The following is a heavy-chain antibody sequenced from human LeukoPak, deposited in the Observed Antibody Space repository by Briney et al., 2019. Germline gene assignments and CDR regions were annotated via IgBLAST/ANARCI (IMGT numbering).Heavy chain of an antibody. CDR2: INPSGGSA. V-gene: IGHV1-46*01. D-gene: IGHD3-22*01. CDR3: ARDGSSGYFDY. CDR1: GYTFTSQY. Sequence: ASVKVSCKASGYTFTSQYMNWVRQGPGQGLEWMGIINPSGGSATYPQKFQGRVTMTRDTSTSTVYMELSSLRSDDTAVYYCARDGSSGYFDYWGQGTLVTVSS. J-gene: IGHJ4*02.